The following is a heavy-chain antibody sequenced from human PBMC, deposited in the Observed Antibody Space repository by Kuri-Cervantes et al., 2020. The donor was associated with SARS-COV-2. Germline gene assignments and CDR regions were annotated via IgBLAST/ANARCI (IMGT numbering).Heavy chain of an antibody. V-gene: IGHV3-30*02. J-gene: IGHJ6*03. D-gene: IGHD2-2*02. CDR2: IRYDGSNK. Sequence: GGSLRLSCAASGFTFSSYGMHWVRQAPGKGLEWVAFIRYDGSNKYYADSVKGQFTISRDNSKNTLYLQMNSLRAEDTAVYYCAKDPVGGYCSSTSCYRRDYYYMDVWGKGTTVTVSS. CDR3: AKDPVGGYCSSTSCYRRDYYYMDV. CDR1: GFTFSSYG.